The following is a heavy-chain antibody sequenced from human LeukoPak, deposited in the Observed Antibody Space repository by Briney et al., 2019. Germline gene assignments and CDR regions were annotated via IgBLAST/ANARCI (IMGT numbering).Heavy chain of an antibody. CDR3: ARRYSSYDPFDY. J-gene: IGHJ4*02. D-gene: IGHD5-12*01. CDR1: GFTFSTYD. V-gene: IGHV3-64*01. CDR2: ISSNGGTT. Sequence: AGGSLRLSCAASGFTFSTYDMHCVRQAPGKGLEFVSAISSNGGTTYYANSVKGRFTISRSNSRNTLYLQMGSLRAEDMSVYYCARRYSSYDPFDYWGQGTLVTVSS.